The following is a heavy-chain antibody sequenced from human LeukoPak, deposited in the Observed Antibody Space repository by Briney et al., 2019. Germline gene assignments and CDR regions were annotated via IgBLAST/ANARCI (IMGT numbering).Heavy chain of an antibody. Sequence: GGSLRLSCAASGFTFSSYAMSWVRQAPGKGLEWVSAISGSGGSTYYADSVKGRFTISRDNSKNTLYLQMNSLRAEDTAVYYCAKDVCSSTSCDVGSWGQGTLVTVSS. D-gene: IGHD2-2*01. CDR3: AKDVCSSTSCDVGS. V-gene: IGHV3-23*01. J-gene: IGHJ5*02. CDR2: ISGSGGST. CDR1: GFTFSSYA.